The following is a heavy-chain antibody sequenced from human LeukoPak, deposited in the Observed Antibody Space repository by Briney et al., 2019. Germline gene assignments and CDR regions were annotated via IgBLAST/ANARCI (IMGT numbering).Heavy chain of an antibody. Sequence: PGRSLRLSCTGSGYTFGDYAMSWVRQSPGKGLEWVSLIRSKAFGGATEYAASVKGRLTISRDDSKSIAYLQMDSLKTEDTAVYYCTRGWSNGWYYWGQGTLVTVSS. CDR3: TRGWSNGWYY. J-gene: IGHJ4*02. CDR2: IRSKAFGGAT. CDR1: GYTFGDYA. V-gene: IGHV3-49*04. D-gene: IGHD6-19*01.